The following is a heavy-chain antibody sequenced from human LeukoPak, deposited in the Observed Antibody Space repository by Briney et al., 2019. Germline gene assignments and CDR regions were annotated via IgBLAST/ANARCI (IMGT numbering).Heavy chain of an antibody. V-gene: IGHV4-59*01. D-gene: IGHD3-10*01. J-gene: IGHJ3*02. CDR1: DDSITMYY. CDR2: VDHTGST. CDR3: AKSNGYGLIDI. Sequence: KPSETLSLTCSVSDDSITMYYWTWIRQPPGKGLEWIGYVDHTGSTDFNPSLNGRVSISRDTTNNLFSLRLRSVTAADTAVYYCAKSNGYGLIDIWGQGTMVTVSS.